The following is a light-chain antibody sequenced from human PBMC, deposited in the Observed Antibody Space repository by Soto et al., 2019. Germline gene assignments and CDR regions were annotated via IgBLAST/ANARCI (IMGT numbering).Light chain of an antibody. CDR2: DAS. CDR3: QQRLNWPPG. Sequence: EIFLTQSPDTLSMSPGERATLTCRASQSVPNYIAWYQQRPGQAPRLLIYDASNRATGVPARFSGSRSGTDFTLTISDLEPADFGLYYCQQRLNWPPGFGQGTKVDIK. V-gene: IGKV3-11*01. CDR1: QSVPNY. J-gene: IGKJ1*01.